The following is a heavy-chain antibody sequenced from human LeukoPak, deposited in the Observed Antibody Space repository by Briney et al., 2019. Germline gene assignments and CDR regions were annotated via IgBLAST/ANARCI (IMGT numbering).Heavy chain of an antibody. Sequence: SETLSLTCAVYGGSFSGYYWSWIRQPPGKGLEWIGEINHSGSTNYNPSLKSRVTISVDTSKNQFSLKLSSVTAADTAVYYCARDRAYYGDDAFDIWGQGTMVTVSS. CDR2: INHSGST. CDR3: ARDRAYYGDDAFDI. V-gene: IGHV4-34*01. J-gene: IGHJ3*02. D-gene: IGHD4-17*01. CDR1: GGSFSGYY.